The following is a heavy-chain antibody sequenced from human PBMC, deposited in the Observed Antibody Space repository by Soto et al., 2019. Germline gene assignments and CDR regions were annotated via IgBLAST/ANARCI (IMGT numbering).Heavy chain of an antibody. Sequence: EVQLVESGGGLVKPGGSLRLSCVASGFALSNYSMNWVRQAPGKGLEWVSSISSSSSYIYYADSVKGRFTISRDSAKNSLYLQMNSLRPEDTARYYCAKATIGATMDVWGQGTTVTVSS. D-gene: IGHD5-12*01. CDR3: AKATIGATMDV. V-gene: IGHV3-21*01. CDR1: GFALSNYS. J-gene: IGHJ6*02. CDR2: ISSSSSYI.